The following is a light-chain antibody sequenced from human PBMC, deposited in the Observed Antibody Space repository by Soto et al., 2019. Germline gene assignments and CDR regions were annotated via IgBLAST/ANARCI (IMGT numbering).Light chain of an antibody. J-gene: IGKJ1*01. V-gene: IGKV3-15*01. Sequence: EILMTQSPATLSVSPGERATLSCMASQSVSSNLAWYQQKPGQAPRLLIYGASTRATDIPARISGSGSGTEFTLTISSLQSEDFAVYYCQQYNDWPRTFGQGTKVDIK. CDR1: QSVSSN. CDR2: GAS. CDR3: QQYNDWPRT.